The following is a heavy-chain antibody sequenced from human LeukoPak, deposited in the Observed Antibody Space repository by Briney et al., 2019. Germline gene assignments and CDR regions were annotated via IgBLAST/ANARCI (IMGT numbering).Heavy chain of an antibody. Sequence: ASVKVSCKASGYTFTSYGISWVRQAPGQGLEWMGWMNPNSGNTGYAQKFQGRVTMTRNTSISTAYMELSSLRSEDTAVYYCARVRSPYSSSWGRGANWFDPWGQGTLVTVSS. J-gene: IGHJ5*02. CDR1: GYTFTSYG. V-gene: IGHV1-8*02. CDR2: MNPNSGNT. CDR3: ARVRSPYSSSWGRGANWFDP. D-gene: IGHD6-13*01.